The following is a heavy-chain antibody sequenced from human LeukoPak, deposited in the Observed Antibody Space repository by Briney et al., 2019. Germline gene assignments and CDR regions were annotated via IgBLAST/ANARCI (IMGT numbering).Heavy chain of an antibody. CDR1: GFTFSSYA. V-gene: IGHV3-23*01. CDR3: AKDLNYGDLLDY. J-gene: IGHJ4*02. CDR2: ISGSGGST. D-gene: IGHD4-17*01. Sequence: PGGSLRLSCAASGFTFSSYAMSWVRQAPGKGLKWVSAISGSGGSTYYADSVKGRLTISRDNSKNTLYLQMNTLRAEDTALYYCAKDLNYGDLLDYWGQGTLVTVSS.